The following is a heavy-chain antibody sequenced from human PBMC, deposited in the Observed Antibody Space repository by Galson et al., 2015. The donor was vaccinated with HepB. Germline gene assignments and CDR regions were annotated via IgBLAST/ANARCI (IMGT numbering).Heavy chain of an antibody. CDR3: ATNKFGSGAYWTVDI. Sequence: SLRLSCAASESTFSSYTMNWVRQTPGKGLQWVSYISTNGGTIHYADSVKGRFTISGDNAKNTMWLQMNSLRAEDTAVYYCATNKFGSGAYWTVDICGQGTLVTGTS. D-gene: IGHD4/OR15-4a*01. CDR1: ESTFSSYT. CDR2: ISTNGGTI. J-gene: IGHJ3*02. V-gene: IGHV3-48*04.